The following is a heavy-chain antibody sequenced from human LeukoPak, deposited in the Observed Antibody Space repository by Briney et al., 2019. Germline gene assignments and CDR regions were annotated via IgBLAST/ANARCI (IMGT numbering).Heavy chain of an antibody. Sequence: GGSLRLSCAASGFTFSTYAMSWVRQAPGKGLEWVSAIGGSGDFTYYAEYVRGRFTISRDNSEKTLYLQMNSLRAEDTAVYYCARALAGRAFDIWGQGTMVTVSS. J-gene: IGHJ3*02. CDR2: IGGSGDFT. V-gene: IGHV3-23*01. CDR1: GFTFSTYA. D-gene: IGHD6-19*01. CDR3: ARALAGRAFDI.